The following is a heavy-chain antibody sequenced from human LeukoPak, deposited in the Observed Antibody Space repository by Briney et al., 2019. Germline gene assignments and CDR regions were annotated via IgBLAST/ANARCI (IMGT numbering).Heavy chain of an antibody. CDR1: GGSISSGGYY. J-gene: IGHJ6*02. D-gene: IGHD2-2*01. CDR2: IYYSGST. Sequence: PSQTLSLTCTVSGGSISSGGYYWSWIRQHPGKGLEWIGYIYYSGSTYYNPSLKSRVTISVDTSKNQFSLKLSTVTAADTVVYYCARDRVVVPAAMDYYYYGMDVWGQGTTVTVSS. V-gene: IGHV4-31*03. CDR3: ARDRVVVPAAMDYYYYGMDV.